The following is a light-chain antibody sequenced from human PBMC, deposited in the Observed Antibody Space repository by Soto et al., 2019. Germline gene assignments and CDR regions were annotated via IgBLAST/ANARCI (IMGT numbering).Light chain of an antibody. CDR3: SSYSSSTTLL. V-gene: IGLV2-14*01. CDR2: EVN. CDR1: SSDVGAYNY. J-gene: IGLJ2*01. Sequence: QSVLTQPASVSGSPGQSITISCTGTSSDVGAYNYVSWYQHHPGKAPKLIIYEVNNRPSGLSNRFSGSKSGNTASLTISGLQAEDEADYYCSSYSSSTTLLFGGGTKLTVL.